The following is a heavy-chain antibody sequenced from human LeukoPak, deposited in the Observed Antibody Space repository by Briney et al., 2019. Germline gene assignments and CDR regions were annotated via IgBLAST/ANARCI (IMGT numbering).Heavy chain of an antibody. V-gene: IGHV4-30-4*08. CDR1: GGSFSGYY. D-gene: IGHD2-15*01. CDR2: IYYSGST. J-gene: IGHJ4*02. CDR3: ARRYCSGGNCYPFDY. Sequence: SETLSLTCAVYGGSFSGYYWSWIRQPPGKGLEWIGYIYYSGSTYYNPSLKSRLTISRDTSKYQFSLKLSSVTAADTAVYYCARRYCSGGNCYPFDYWGQGTLVTVSS.